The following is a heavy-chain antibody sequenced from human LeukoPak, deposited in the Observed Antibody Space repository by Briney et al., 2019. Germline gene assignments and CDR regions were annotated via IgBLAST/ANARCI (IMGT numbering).Heavy chain of an antibody. V-gene: IGHV1-2*02. J-gene: IGHJ5*02. CDR2: IHPGRGDT. D-gene: IGHD6-13*01. Sequence: ASVKVSCKALGYTFTDHYFHWLRQAPGQGIEWMGWIHPGRGDTNIAQKFQGRVSLTRDMSISTAYMELSRLRSDDTAVYYCARDRSSSWYNWFDPWGQGTLVTVSS. CDR1: GYTFTDHY. CDR3: ARDRSSSWYNWFDP.